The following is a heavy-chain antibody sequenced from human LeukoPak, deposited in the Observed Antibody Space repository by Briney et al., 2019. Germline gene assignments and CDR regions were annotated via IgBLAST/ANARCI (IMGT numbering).Heavy chain of an antibody. V-gene: IGHV3-23*01. J-gene: IGHJ4*02. CDR2: IRGLGLSA. Sequence: GGSLRLSCAASGFTFSTYAMTWVRQAPGKGLEWVSTIRGLGLSAYYADSVKGRFTISRDNFKNQMYLQMNSLRVEDTAVYFCARSILYSSSWYYIDWGGQGTLVTVSS. CDR3: ARSILYSSSWYYIDW. CDR1: GFTFSTYA. D-gene: IGHD6-13*01.